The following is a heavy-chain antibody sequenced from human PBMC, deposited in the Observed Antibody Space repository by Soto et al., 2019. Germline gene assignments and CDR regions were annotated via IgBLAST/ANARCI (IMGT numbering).Heavy chain of an antibody. J-gene: IGHJ2*01. V-gene: IGHV3-49*03. CDR2: IRSKAYGGTT. CDR1: GGTFGEYT. D-gene: IGHD3-9*01. Sequence: GGARRLCYTASGGTFGEYTMSGCRQAPGKGLEWVGFIRSKAYGGTTEYAASVKGRFTISRDDSKSIAHLQMNSLKTEDTAVYYCTRDGLGTAVRHPPWSFDLRGPGPLVT. CDR3: TRDGLGTAVRHPPWSFDL.